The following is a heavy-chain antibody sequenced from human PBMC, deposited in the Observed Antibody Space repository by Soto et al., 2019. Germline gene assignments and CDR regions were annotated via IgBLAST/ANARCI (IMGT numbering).Heavy chain of an antibody. D-gene: IGHD1-7*01. CDR2: IIPIFGTA. V-gene: IGHV1-69*13. Sequence: SVKVSCKASGGTFGSYAISWVRQAPGQGLEWMGGIIPIFGTANYAQKFQGRVTITADESTSTAYMELSSLRSEDTAVYYCARSPELRFYYYYGMDVWGQGTTVTVSS. CDR1: GGTFGSYA. CDR3: ARSPELRFYYYYGMDV. J-gene: IGHJ6*02.